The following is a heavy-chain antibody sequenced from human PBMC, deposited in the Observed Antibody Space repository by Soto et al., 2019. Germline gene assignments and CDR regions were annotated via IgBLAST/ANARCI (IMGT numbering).Heavy chain of an antibody. CDR1: GYTFTSYD. CDR3: ARVGPDWYFDL. J-gene: IGHJ2*01. CDR2: INPNSGNT. Sequence: ASVKVSCKASGYTFTSYDINWVRQATGQGLEWMGWINPNSGNTDYVQKFQGRVTMTRDTSISTAYMELSSLRSDDTAVYYCARVGPDWYFDLWGRGTLVTVSS. V-gene: IGHV1-8*01.